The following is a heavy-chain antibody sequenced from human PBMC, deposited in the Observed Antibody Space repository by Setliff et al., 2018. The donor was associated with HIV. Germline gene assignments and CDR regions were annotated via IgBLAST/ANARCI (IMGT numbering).Heavy chain of an antibody. CDR2: IYTSGST. Sequence: NLSLTCTVSGGSISSSDYYWSWIRQPAGKGLEWIGRIYTSGSTNYNPSLKSRVTISIDTSKNQFSLKLSSVTAADTAVYYCARDGNNYYDSSGYSNWFDPWGQGTLVTVSS. V-gene: IGHV4-61*02. D-gene: IGHD3-22*01. CDR1: GGSISSSDYY. J-gene: IGHJ5*02. CDR3: ARDGNNYYDSSGYSNWFDP.